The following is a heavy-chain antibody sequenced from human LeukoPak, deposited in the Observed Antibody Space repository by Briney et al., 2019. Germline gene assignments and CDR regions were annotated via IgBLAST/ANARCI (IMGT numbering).Heavy chain of an antibody. V-gene: IGHV3-53*01. CDR3: AREGGEYSSSVLGH. J-gene: IGHJ4*02. CDR1: GLNVSSNY. D-gene: IGHD6-13*01. Sequence: GGSLRLSCAASGLNVSSNYMSWVRQAPGKGLQWVSVIQNGGRTYYAASVKGRFTISSDSSTNTLYLQMNSLRVDDTAVYYCAREGGEYSSSVLGHWGQGTLVTVSS. CDR2: IQNGGRT.